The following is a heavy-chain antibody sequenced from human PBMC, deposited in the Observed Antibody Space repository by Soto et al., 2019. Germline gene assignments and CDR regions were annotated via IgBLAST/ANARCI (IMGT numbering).Heavy chain of an antibody. CDR2: ISSSSSTI. V-gene: IGHV3-48*01. Sequence: EVHLVESGGGLVQPGGSLRLSCEASGFTFSNYGINWVRQAPGKGLEWVSHISSSSSTIYYAESVEGRFSISRDNAKNSLYLQMSSLRGEDTAVYYCATSFITTVGTTAWGQGTQVTVSS. J-gene: IGHJ4*02. CDR1: GFTFSNYG. CDR3: ATSFITTVGTTA. D-gene: IGHD1-1*01.